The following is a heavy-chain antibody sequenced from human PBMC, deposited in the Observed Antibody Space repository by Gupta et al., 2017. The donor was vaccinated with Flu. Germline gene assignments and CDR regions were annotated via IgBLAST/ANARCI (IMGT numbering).Heavy chain of an antibody. CDR1: GGSISSSGYY. CDR3: ARVAREDYFDS. J-gene: IGHJ4*02. CDR2: IHHYGTT. D-gene: IGHD2-15*01. V-gene: IGHV4-31*03. Sequence: QVQLQESGPGLVKPSQTLSLTCSVSGGSISSSGYYWSWIRQHPGKGLEWIGYIHHYGTTYYNPSLKSRLGISVDTSKNQFSLKLSSVTSADTAVYFCARVAREDYFDSGGQGTLVTVSS.